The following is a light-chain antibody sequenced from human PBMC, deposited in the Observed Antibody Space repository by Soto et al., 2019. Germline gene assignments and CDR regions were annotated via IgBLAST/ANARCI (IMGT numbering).Light chain of an antibody. Sequence: QAVVTQPPSVSGAPGQRVAISCTGSSSNIGAGFDVHWYQQFPGTAPKILIYDNNNRPSGVPDRFSGSKSGTSASLAITGLQAEDEADYYCQSYDSSLSAVVFGGGTKLTVL. CDR2: DNN. V-gene: IGLV1-40*01. J-gene: IGLJ2*01. CDR3: QSYDSSLSAVV. CDR1: SSNIGAGFD.